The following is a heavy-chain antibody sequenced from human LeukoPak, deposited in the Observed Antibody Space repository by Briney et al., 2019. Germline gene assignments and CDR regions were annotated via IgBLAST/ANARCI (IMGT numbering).Heavy chain of an antibody. V-gene: IGHV3-21*01. CDR2: ITTNNNI. D-gene: IGHD3-9*01. Sequence: GGSLRLCCAAAGFTFSTYSMTWVRHALGKGLEWVSSITTNNNIYYADSVKGRFTVSRDNAKNSLYLQMNSLRAEDTAVYFCARGKTFDWLSPLDYWGQGTLVTVSS. CDR3: ARGKTFDWLSPLDY. CDR1: GFTFSTYS. J-gene: IGHJ4*02.